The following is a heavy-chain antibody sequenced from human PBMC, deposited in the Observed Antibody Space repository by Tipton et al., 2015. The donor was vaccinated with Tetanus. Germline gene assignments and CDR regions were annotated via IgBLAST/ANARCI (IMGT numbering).Heavy chain of an antibody. J-gene: IGHJ4*02. CDR1: GFTVSSHY. V-gene: IGHV3-53*01. CDR3: ARARAGLLRFDY. Sequence: SLRLSCAASGFTVSSHYMTWVRQAPGKGLEWVSVIHSGGNTYYADSVKGRFTISRDNSKNTLYLQMDSLRAEDTDVYYCARARAGLLRFDYWGQGPPVTVSS. CDR2: IHSGGNT. D-gene: IGHD1-26*01.